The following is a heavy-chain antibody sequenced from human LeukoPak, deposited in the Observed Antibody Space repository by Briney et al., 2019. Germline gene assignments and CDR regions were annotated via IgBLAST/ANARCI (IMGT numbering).Heavy chain of an antibody. CDR3: ATHTSIAAAGKLYYFDY. CDR2: ISGSGGST. V-gene: IGHV3-23*01. D-gene: IGHD6-13*01. J-gene: IGHJ4*02. Sequence: QSGGSLRLSCAASGFTFSSYAMSWVRQAPGKGLEWVSAISGSGGSTYYADSVKGRFTISRDNSKNTLYLQMNSLRAEDTAVYYCATHTSIAAAGKLYYFDYWGQGTLVTVSS. CDR1: GFTFSSYA.